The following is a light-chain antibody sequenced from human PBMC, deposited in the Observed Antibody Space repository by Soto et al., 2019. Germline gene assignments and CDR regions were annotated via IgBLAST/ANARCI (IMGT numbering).Light chain of an antibody. J-gene: IGKJ2*01. Sequence: EILMTQSPATLSVSPGERATLSCRASQSVSSNLAWYQQKPGQAPRLLIYGASTRATGIPARFSGSGSGTEFPLTVSSRQSVDCGVYYCQHYNNWPPYTFGQGTNLEIK. CDR2: GAS. CDR1: QSVSSN. V-gene: IGKV3-15*01. CDR3: QHYNNWPPYT.